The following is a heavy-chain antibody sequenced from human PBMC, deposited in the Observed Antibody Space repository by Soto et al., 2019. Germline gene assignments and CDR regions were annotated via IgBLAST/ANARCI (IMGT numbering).Heavy chain of an antibody. Sequence: GGSLRLSCAASGFTFSSYAMSWVRQAPGKGLEWVSAISGSGGSTYYADSVKGRFTISRDNSKNTLYLQMNSLRAEDTAVYYCAKGPGSSYDFWSGYSDYKLDYWGQGTLVTVSS. CDR1: GFTFSSYA. CDR2: ISGSGGST. J-gene: IGHJ4*02. D-gene: IGHD3-3*01. CDR3: AKGPGSSYDFWSGYSDYKLDY. V-gene: IGHV3-23*01.